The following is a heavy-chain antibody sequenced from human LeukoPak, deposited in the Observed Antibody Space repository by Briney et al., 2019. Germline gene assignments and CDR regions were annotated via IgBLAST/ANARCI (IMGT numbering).Heavy chain of an antibody. CDR3: ARSIGLTGGGVDV. J-gene: IGHJ6*02. Sequence: GGSLRLSCAASGFTFSDYNMNWVRQAPGKGLEWVSYITDSGNTIHYADSVKGRFTIFRDNAKNSLYLQMNSLRAEDTAVYYCARSIGLTGGGVDVWGQGTTVTVSS. D-gene: IGHD3-9*01. CDR1: GFTFSDYN. V-gene: IGHV3-11*01. CDR2: ITDSGNTI.